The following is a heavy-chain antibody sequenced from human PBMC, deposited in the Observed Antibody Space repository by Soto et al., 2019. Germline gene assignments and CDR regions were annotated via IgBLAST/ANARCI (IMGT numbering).Heavy chain of an antibody. V-gene: IGHV4-31*03. D-gene: IGHD1-26*01. CDR2: IYYSGST. J-gene: IGHJ6*02. Sequence: SETLSLTCTVSGGSISSGGYYWSWIRQHPGKGLKWIGYIYYSGSTYYNPSLKSRVTISVDTSKNQFSLKLSSVTAADTAVYYCASGTEVSPSWDVWGQGTTVTVSS. CDR1: GGSISSGGYY. CDR3: ASGTEVSPSWDV.